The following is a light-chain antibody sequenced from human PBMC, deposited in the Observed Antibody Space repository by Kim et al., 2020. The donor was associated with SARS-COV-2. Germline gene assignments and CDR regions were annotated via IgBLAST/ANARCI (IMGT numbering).Light chain of an antibody. Sequence: DIVMTQSPCTLSLSPGERATLSCRASQSVSSNYLAWYQQKPGQAPRLLIYGTSNRATGIPDRFSGSGSGTDFTLTISRLEPEDFAVYYCQQYGSSPLTFGGGTKVDIK. J-gene: IGKJ4*02. V-gene: IGKV3-20*01. CDR3: QQYGSSPLT. CDR2: GTS. CDR1: QSVSSNY.